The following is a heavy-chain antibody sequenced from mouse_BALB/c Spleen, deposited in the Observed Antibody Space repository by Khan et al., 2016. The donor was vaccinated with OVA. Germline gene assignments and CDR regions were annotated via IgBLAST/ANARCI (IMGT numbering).Heavy chain of an antibody. V-gene: IGHV9-3-1*01. D-gene: IGHD2-10*01. Sequence: QIQLVQSGPELKKPGETVKISCKASGHTFTKYGMNWVKQAPGKGLKWMGWINTYTGEPTYADDFNGRFVFSLETSARTAYLQINNLKNEDTATYFCARPPYFSYVMDNWGQGTSVTVSS. J-gene: IGHJ4*01. CDR1: GHTFTKYG. CDR2: INTYTGEP. CDR3: ARPPYFSYVMDN.